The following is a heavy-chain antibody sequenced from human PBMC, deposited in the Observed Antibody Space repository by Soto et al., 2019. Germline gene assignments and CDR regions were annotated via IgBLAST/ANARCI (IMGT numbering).Heavy chain of an antibody. CDR1: GGTFSSYT. CDR2: IIPILGIA. V-gene: IGHV1-69*02. CDR3: AGVTSGGGATDWFDP. J-gene: IGHJ5*02. Sequence: QVQLVQSGAEVKKPGSSVKVSCKASGGTFSSYTISWVRQAPGQGLEWMGRIIPILGIANYAQKFQGRVTITADKSTSTAYMELSSLRSADTAVYYCAGVTSGGGATDWFDPWGQGTLVTVSS. D-gene: IGHD2-21*02.